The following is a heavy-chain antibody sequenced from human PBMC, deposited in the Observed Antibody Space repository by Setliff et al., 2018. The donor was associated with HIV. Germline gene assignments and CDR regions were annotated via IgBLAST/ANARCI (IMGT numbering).Heavy chain of an antibody. V-gene: IGHV4-59*01. D-gene: IGHD7-27*01. J-gene: IGHJ4*02. CDR3: ARQVGNKVLFDS. CDR2: IYYSGST. CDR1: GGSISSYY. Sequence: SETLSLTCSVSGGSISSYYWSWIRQPPGKGLEWIGYIYYSGSTNYNPSLKSRVTISVDTSKNQLSLKLSSVTAADTAVYYCARQVGNKVLFDSWGQGTLVTVSS.